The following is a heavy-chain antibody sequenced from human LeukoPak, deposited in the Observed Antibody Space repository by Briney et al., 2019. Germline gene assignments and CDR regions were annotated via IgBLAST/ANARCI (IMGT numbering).Heavy chain of an antibody. J-gene: IGHJ4*02. CDR3: ARDLSEMATMGAYFDY. CDR1: GFPFTNYY. V-gene: IGHV1-69*04. Sequence: GASVKVSCKASGFPFTNYYMHWVRQAPGQGLEWMGRIIPILGIANYAQKFQGRVTITADKSTSTAYMELSSLRSEDTAVYYCARDLSEMATMGAYFDYWGQGTLVTVSS. CDR2: IIPILGIA. D-gene: IGHD5-24*01.